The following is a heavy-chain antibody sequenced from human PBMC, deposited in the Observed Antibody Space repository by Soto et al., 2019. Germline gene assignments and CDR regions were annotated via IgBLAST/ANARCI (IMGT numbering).Heavy chain of an antibody. D-gene: IGHD3-3*01. J-gene: IGHJ4*02. CDR1: GYTFTGYY. V-gene: IGHV1-2*02. Sequence: ASVKVSCKASGYTFTGYYMHWVRQAPGQGLEWMGWINPNSGGTNYAQKFQGRVTMTRDTSISTAYMELSRLRSDDTAVYYCARWDYDFWSGYYYWGQGTLVTVSS. CDR3: ARWDYDFWSGYYY. CDR2: INPNSGGT.